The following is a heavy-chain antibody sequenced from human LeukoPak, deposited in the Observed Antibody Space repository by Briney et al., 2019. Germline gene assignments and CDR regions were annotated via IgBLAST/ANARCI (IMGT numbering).Heavy chain of an antibody. CDR3: AREVNIELVPGWFDP. CDR2: IYYSGST. D-gene: IGHD2-2*01. J-gene: IGHJ5*02. Sequence: PSETLSLTCTVSGGSISSSSYYWGWIRPPPGKGLEWIGSIYYSGSTYYNPALKSRVTISVDTSKNQFSLKLSSVTAADTAVYYCAREVNIELVPGWFDPWGQGTLVTVSS. V-gene: IGHV4-39*07. CDR1: GGSISSSSYY.